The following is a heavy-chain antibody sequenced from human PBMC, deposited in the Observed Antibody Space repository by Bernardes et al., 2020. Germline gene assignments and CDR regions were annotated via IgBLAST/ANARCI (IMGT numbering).Heavy chain of an antibody. CDR3: ARDGDYDTCSYMDV. CDR1: GYSFTTYA. J-gene: IGHJ6*03. Sequence: ASVKASCKASGYSFTTYAIHWVRQAPGQRLEWMGWINVVNGNTKYSQKFQGRVTITRDTSASTAYMELSSLRSEDTAVYYCARDGDYDTCSYMDVWGKGTTVTGSS. V-gene: IGHV1-3*01. D-gene: IGHD3-22*01. CDR2: INVVNGNT.